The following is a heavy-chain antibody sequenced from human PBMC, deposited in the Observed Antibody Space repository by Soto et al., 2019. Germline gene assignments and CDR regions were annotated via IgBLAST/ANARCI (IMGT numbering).Heavy chain of an antibody. D-gene: IGHD6-6*01. Sequence: ASVKVSCKASGYTFTSYGISWVRQAPGQGLEWMGWISAYNGNTNYAQKLQGRVTMTTDTSTSTAYMELRSLRSDDTAVYYCARERSKYSSSPDEYFLVYRGQGTLVT. CDR3: ARERSKYSSSPDEYFLVY. CDR1: GYTFTSYG. J-gene: IGHJ4*02. V-gene: IGHV1-18*01. CDR2: ISAYNGNT.